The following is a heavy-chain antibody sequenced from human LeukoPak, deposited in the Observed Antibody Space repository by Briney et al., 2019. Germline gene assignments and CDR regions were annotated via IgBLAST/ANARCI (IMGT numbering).Heavy chain of an antibody. Sequence: GASVKVSCKASGHTFVSYGISWVRQAPGQGLEWMGWISGYNGKINYAQKFHGRVTMTTDTSTSTAYLELRSLTSEDTAVYYCARRFCSSVSCYDDDAFDVWGQGTLVTVSS. CDR1: GHTFVSYG. V-gene: IGHV1-18*01. CDR3: ARRFCSSVSCYDDDAFDV. CDR2: ISGYNGKI. D-gene: IGHD2-2*01. J-gene: IGHJ3*01.